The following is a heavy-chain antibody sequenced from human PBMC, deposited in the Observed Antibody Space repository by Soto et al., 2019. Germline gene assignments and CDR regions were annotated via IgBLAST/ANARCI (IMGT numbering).Heavy chain of an antibody. CDR3: ATMGTPATGLYFFDY. CDR1: GGSISSGSYY. CDR2: IAYSGST. V-gene: IGHV4-30-4*01. D-gene: IGHD2-15*01. Sequence: QVQLQESGPGLVKPSQTLSLTCTVSGGSISSGSYYWSWIRQPPGKGLEWIGFIAYSGSTYYSTSLKSRGTISVDTSKSQFSLNLSFVTAADTAVYYCATMGTPATGLYFFDYWGQGSLVTVSS. J-gene: IGHJ4*02.